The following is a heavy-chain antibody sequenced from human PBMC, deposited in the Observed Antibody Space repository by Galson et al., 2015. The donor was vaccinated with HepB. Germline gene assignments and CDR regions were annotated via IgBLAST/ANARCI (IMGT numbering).Heavy chain of an antibody. CDR1: GYTFTSYA. J-gene: IGHJ4*02. V-gene: IGHV1-3*01. Sequence: SVKVSCKASGYTFTSYAMHWVRQAPGQRLEWMGWINAGNGNTKYSQKFQGRVTITRDTSASTAYMELSSLRSEDTAVYYCARDGTGGRLAAALGYWGQGTLVTVSS. CDR3: ARDGTGGRLAAALGY. D-gene: IGHD6-25*01. CDR2: INAGNGNT.